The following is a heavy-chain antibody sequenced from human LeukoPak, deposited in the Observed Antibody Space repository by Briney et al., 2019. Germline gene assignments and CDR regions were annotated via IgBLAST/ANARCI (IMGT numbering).Heavy chain of an antibody. CDR1: GFTFNSFG. J-gene: IGHJ4*02. Sequence: PGRSLRLSCAASGFTFNSFGMHWVRQAPGKGLEWVAVISYDGSNKYSADSVKGRFTISRDNSKNTLYLQMNSLRAEDTAVYYCARDIGGSYAGYWGQGTLVTVSS. CDR3: ARDIGGSYAGY. D-gene: IGHD1-26*01. V-gene: IGHV3-30*03. CDR2: ISYDGSNK.